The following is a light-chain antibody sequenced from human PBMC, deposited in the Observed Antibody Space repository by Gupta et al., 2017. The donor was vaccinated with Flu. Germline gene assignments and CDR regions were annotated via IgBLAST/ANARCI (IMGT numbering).Light chain of an antibody. J-gene: IGLJ3*02. CDR1: SGHSTFA. V-gene: IGLV4-69*01. CDR3: QTWGTGIGM. Sequence: QLALTQSPSASASLGASVKLTCTLTSGHSTFAITWHQQQPEKGPRYLMTVNSDGSHKKGDGIPDRFSGSSSGAARYLTISSLQSEDEADYYCQTWGTGIGMFGGGTKLTVL. CDR2: VNSDGSH.